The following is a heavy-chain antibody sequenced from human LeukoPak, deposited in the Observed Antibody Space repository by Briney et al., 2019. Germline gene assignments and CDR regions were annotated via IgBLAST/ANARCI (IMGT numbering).Heavy chain of an antibody. J-gene: IGHJ6*03. CDR2: MNPNSGNT. CDR3: ARGVGTTIGYYYYYMDV. Sequence: ASVKVSCKASGYTFTSYDINWVRQATGQGLEGMGWMNPNSGNTGYAQKFQGRVTMTRNASISTAYMELSSLRSEDTAVYYCARGVGTTIGYYYYYMDVWGKGTTVTVSS. CDR1: GYTFTSYD. D-gene: IGHD1-26*01. V-gene: IGHV1-8*01.